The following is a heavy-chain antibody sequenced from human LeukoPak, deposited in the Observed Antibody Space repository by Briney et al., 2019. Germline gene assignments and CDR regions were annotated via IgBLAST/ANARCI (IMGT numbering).Heavy chain of an antibody. D-gene: IGHD2-2*02. J-gene: IGHJ3*02. CDR3: ARALRYCSSISCYTGAFDI. CDR2: IYYSGST. Sequence: SETLSLTCTVSGGSISSYYWSWIRQPPGKGLEWIGYIYYSGSTNYNPSLKSRVTISVDTSKNQFSLKLSSVTAADTAVYYCARALRYCSSISCYTGAFDIWGQGTMVTVSS. CDR1: GGSISSYY. V-gene: IGHV4-59*01.